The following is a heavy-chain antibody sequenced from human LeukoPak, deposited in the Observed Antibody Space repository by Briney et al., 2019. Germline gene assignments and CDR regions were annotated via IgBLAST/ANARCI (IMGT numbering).Heavy chain of an antibody. D-gene: IGHD2-8*01. J-gene: IGHJ6*03. V-gene: IGHV3-74*01. CDR1: GFTFSSYW. CDR2: INSDGSST. Sequence: PGGSLRLSCAASGFTFSSYWMHWVRQAPGKGLVWVSRINSDGSSTSYADSVRGRFSISRDSSKNVLYLQMNSLRAEDTAVYYCAKDRCNNGIGCYYYYMDLWGKGTTVTISS. CDR3: AKDRCNNGIGCYYYYMDL.